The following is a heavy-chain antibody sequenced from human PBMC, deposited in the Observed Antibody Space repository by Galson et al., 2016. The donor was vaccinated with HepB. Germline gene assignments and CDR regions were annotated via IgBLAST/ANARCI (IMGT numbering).Heavy chain of an antibody. CDR3: ARDRAVTPRLGCPLY. CDR1: GFTFSSYG. Sequence: SLRLSCAASGFTFSSYGMHWVRQAPGKGLEWVAVIWYDGSNKYYADSVRGRFTISRDNAKNLLYLHMNSLRPEDTAIYYCARDRAVTPRLGCPLYWGQGILVTVSA. CDR2: IWYDGSNK. D-gene: IGHD2-21*02. J-gene: IGHJ4*02. V-gene: IGHV3-33*01.